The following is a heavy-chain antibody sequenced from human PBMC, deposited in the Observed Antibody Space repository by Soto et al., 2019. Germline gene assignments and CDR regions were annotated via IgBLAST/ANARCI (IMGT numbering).Heavy chain of an antibody. V-gene: IGHV5-51*01. J-gene: IGHJ4*02. CDR1: GYSFTSYW. CDR3: ARRRLVVVPAATTYYFDY. Sequence: GESLKISCKGSGYSFTSYWIGWVRQMPGKGLEWMGIIYPGDSDTRYSPSFQGQVTISADKSISTAYLQWSSLKASDTAMYYCARRRLVVVPAATTYYFDYWGQGTLVTVYS. D-gene: IGHD2-2*01. CDR2: IYPGDSDT.